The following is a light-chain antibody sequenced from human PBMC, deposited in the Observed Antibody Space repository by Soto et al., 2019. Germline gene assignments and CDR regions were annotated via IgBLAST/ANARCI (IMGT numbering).Light chain of an antibody. Sequence: IQLNQSSSSLSAAVGDSFTLTCRASLGISSYLAWYQQKPGKAPKVLIYDASTLHSGVPSRFSGGGSGTDFTLTISSLPPEDFATYYCQQLNSYPLAFGGESKVDIK. V-gene: IGKV1-9*01. CDR1: LGISSY. CDR2: DAS. J-gene: IGKJ4*01. CDR3: QQLNSYPLA.